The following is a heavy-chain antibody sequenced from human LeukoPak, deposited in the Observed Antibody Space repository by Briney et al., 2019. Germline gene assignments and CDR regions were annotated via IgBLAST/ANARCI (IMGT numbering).Heavy chain of an antibody. Sequence: ASVKVSCKASGRTFSSYAISWVRQAPGQGLEWMGGIIPIFGTANYAQKFQGRVTITADESTSTAYMELSSLRSEDTAVYYCAGTPREIVGMDVWGKGTTVTVSS. J-gene: IGHJ6*04. CDR1: GRTFSSYA. CDR2: IIPIFGTA. D-gene: IGHD5-24*01. V-gene: IGHV1-69*13. CDR3: AGTPREIVGMDV.